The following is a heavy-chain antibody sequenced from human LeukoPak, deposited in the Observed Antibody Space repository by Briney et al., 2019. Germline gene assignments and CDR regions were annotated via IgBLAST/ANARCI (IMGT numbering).Heavy chain of an antibody. D-gene: IGHD1-26*01. Sequence: PSETLSLTCTVSGGSISNYYWTWIRQPPGKGLEWIGNVYNDVSTNYNPSLKSRVTLSVDTSKNQFSLKLSFVTAADTAVYYCARPTHSGTSCDAFGIWGQGTMVTVSS. J-gene: IGHJ3*02. CDR3: ARPTHSGTSCDAFGI. CDR2: VYNDVST. CDR1: GGSISNYY. V-gene: IGHV4-59*08.